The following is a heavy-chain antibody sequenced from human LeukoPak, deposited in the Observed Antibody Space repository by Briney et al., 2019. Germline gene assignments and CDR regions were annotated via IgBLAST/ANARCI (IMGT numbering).Heavy chain of an antibody. V-gene: IGHV4-34*01. J-gene: IGHJ4*02. CDR2: INHSGST. Sequence: SETLSLTCAVYGGSFSGYYWSWIRQPPGKGLEWNGEINHSGSTNYNPSLKSRITISVDTSKNQFSLKLSSVTAADTAVYYCARGRYCSSTSCALPSSHPPLYYFDYWGQGTLVTVSS. CDR3: ARGRYCSSTSCALPSSHPPLYYFDY. CDR1: GGSFSGYY. D-gene: IGHD2-2*01.